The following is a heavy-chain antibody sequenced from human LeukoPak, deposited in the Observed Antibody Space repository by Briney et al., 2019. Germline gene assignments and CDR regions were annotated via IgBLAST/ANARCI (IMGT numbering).Heavy chain of an antibody. CDR2: IDPSDSYT. D-gene: IGHD5-12*01. CDR1: GYSFTTYW. J-gene: IGHJ5*02. V-gene: IGHV5-10-1*01. CDR3: ARDLKDAAFRGYSGSGATYNWFDP. Sequence: GESLKISCKGSGYSFTTYWISWVRQMPGKGLEWMGRIDPSDSYTNYSPSFQGHVTISADKSFSTAYLQWTSLKASDTAMYYCARDLKDAAFRGYSGSGATYNWFDPWGQGTLVTVSS.